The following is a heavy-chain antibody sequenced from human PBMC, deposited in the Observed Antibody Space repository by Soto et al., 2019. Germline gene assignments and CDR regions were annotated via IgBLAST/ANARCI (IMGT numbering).Heavy chain of an antibody. Sequence: ASVKVSCKVSGYTLTELSMHWVRQAPGKGLEWMGGFDPEDGETIYAQKFQGRVTMTEDTSTDTAYMELSSLRSEDTAVYYCETDTAMVGRYYYYGMDVWGQGTTVTVSS. CDR1: GYTLTELS. J-gene: IGHJ6*02. CDR2: FDPEDGET. CDR3: ETDTAMVGRYYYYGMDV. D-gene: IGHD5-18*01. V-gene: IGHV1-24*01.